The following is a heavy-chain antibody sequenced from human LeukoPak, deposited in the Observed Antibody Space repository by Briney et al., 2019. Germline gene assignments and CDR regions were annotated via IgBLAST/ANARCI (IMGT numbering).Heavy chain of an antibody. CDR3: ARRLRDIVVVPAAIYYYYMDV. Sequence: SETLSLTCAVYGGSFSGYYWSWIRQPPGKGLEWIGEINHSGSTNYNPSLKSRVTISVDTSKNQFSLKLSSVTAADTAVYYCARRLRDIVVVPAAIYYYYMDVWGKGTTVTVSS. D-gene: IGHD2-2*01. V-gene: IGHV4-34*01. CDR2: INHSGST. CDR1: GGSFSGYY. J-gene: IGHJ6*03.